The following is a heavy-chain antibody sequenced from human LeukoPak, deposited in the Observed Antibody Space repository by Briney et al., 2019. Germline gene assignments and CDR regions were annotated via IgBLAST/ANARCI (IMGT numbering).Heavy chain of an antibody. V-gene: IGHV3-48*01. J-gene: IGHJ4*02. Sequence: GGSLRLXCAASGFTFSSYSMNWVRLTPGKGLEWVSYISSSISTIYYADSVKGRFTISRDNAKNSLYLQMNSLRAEDTAVYYCARVRGSYYLDYWGQGTLVTVSS. CDR2: ISSSISTI. D-gene: IGHD1-26*01. CDR3: ARVRGSYYLDY. CDR1: GFTFSSYS.